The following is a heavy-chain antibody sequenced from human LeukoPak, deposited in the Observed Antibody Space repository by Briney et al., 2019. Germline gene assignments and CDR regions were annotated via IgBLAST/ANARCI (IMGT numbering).Heavy chain of an antibody. D-gene: IGHD5-12*01. CDR2: IYYSGST. J-gene: IGHJ4*02. V-gene: IGHV4-59*01. Sequence: SETLSLTCTVSGGSISSYYWSWIRQPPGKGLEWIGYIYYSGSTNYNPSLKSRVTISVDTSKNQFSLKLSSVTAADTAVYYCAIGYSGYALDYWGQGTLVTVSS. CDR3: AIGYSGYALDY. CDR1: GGSISSYY.